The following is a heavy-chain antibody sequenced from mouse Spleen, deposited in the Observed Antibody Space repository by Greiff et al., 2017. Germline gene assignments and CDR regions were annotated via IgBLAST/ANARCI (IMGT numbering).Heavy chain of an antibody. D-gene: IGHD1-1*01. CDR3: APYYYGSSPPGY. J-gene: IGHJ2*01. CDR2: IDPSDSYT. Sequence: QVQLKQPGAELVKPGASVKLSCKASGYTFTSYWMQWVKQRPGQGLEWIGEIDPSDSYTNYNQKFKGKATLTVDTSSSTAYMQLSSLTSEDSAVYYCAPYYYGSSPPGYWGQGTTLTVSS. V-gene: IGHV1-50*01. CDR1: GYTFTSYW.